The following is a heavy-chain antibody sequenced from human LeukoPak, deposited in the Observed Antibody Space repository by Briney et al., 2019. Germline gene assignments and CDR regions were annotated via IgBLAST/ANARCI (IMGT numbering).Heavy chain of an antibody. D-gene: IGHD6-19*01. V-gene: IGHV4-34*01. Sequence: PSETLSLTCAVYGGSFSGYYWSWIRQPPGKGLEWLGEINHSGSTNYNPSLKSRVPISVDTSKNQFSLKLSSVTAADTAVYYCARVPAVAGSWFDPWGQGTLVTISS. CDR1: GGSFSGYY. J-gene: IGHJ5*02. CDR3: ARVPAVAGSWFDP. CDR2: INHSGST.